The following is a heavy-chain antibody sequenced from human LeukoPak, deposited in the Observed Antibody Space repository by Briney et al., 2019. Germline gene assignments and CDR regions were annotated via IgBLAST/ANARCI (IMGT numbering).Heavy chain of an antibody. CDR1: GFTFSSYS. Sequence: GGSLRLSCAASGFTFSSYSMNWVRQAPGKGLEWVSSISSSSSYIYYADSVKGRFTISRDNAKNSLHLQMNSLRAEDTAVYYCARDRSWYCSSTSCYVDYWGQGTLVTVSS. V-gene: IGHV3-21*01. D-gene: IGHD2-2*01. CDR3: ARDRSWYCSSTSCYVDY. J-gene: IGHJ4*02. CDR2: ISSSSSYI.